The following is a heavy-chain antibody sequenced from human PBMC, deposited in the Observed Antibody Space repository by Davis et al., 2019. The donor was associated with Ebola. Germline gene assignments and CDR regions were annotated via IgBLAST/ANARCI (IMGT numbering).Heavy chain of an antibody. J-gene: IGHJ4*02. CDR2: ISSSSSYI. V-gene: IGHV3-21*04. D-gene: IGHD6-19*01. CDR3: AVGHYSGPAG. Sequence: PGGSLRLSCAASGFTFSSYGMIWVRQAPGKGLEWVSSISSSSSYIYYADSLKGRFTISRDNARNSLYLQMNSLRVDDTALYYCAVGHYSGPAGWGQGLLVTVSS. CDR1: GFTFSSYG.